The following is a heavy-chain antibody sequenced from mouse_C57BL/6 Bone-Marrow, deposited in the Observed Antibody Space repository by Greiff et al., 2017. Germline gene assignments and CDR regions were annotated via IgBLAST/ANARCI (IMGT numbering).Heavy chain of an antibody. J-gene: IGHJ3*01. CDR2: IYPGSGST. Sequence: QVQLQQPGAELVKPGASVKMSCKASGYTFTSYWITWVKQRPGQGLEWIGDIYPGSGSTNYNEKFKSKATLTVDTSSSTAYMQLSSLTSEDSAVYYCARWIYYDYDEAWFAYWGRGTLVTVSA. D-gene: IGHD2-4*01. V-gene: IGHV1-55*01. CDR3: ARWIYYDYDEAWFAY. CDR1: GYTFTSYW.